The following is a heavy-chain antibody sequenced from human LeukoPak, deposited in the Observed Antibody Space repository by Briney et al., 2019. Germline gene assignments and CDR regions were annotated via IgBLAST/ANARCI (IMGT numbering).Heavy chain of an antibody. CDR2: IRYDGNNK. J-gene: IGHJ4*02. Sequence: PGGSLRLSCAASGFTFSNYGMHWVRQAPGKGLEWVAFIRYDGNNKYYADSVKGRFTISRDNSKNTLYLQMNSLRAEDTALYYCAKISLKLAAGDRPRDYWGQGTLVTVSS. CDR1: GFTFSNYG. V-gene: IGHV3-30*02. D-gene: IGHD6-13*01. CDR3: AKISLKLAAGDRPRDY.